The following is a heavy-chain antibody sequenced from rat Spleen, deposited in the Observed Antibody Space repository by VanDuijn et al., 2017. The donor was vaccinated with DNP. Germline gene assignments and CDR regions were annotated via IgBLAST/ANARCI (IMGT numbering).Heavy chain of an antibody. CDR1: GFTFSSFA. D-gene: IGHD1-10*01. V-gene: IGHV5S13*01. Sequence: EVQLVESGGGLVQPGRSMKLSCAASGFTFSSFAMAWVRQAPTKGLEWVASIRTGGGNTYYRDSVKGRFTISRDNAKNTQYLQMDSLRSEDTATYYCARGENNYIYWYFDFWGPGTMVTVSS. J-gene: IGHJ1*01. CDR2: IRTGGGNT. CDR3: ARGENNYIYWYFDF.